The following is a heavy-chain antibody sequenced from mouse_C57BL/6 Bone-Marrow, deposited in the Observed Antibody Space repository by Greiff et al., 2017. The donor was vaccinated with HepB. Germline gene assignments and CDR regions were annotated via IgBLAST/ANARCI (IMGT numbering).Heavy chain of an antibody. J-gene: IGHJ4*01. CDR3: ARKSITTVVEDYYAMDY. D-gene: IGHD1-1*01. V-gene: IGHV1-81*01. Sequence: QVTLKESGAELARPGASVKLSCKASGYTFTSYGISWVKQRTGQGLEWIGEIYPRSGNTYYNEKFKGKATLTADKSSSTAYMELRSLTSEDSAVYFCARKSITTVVEDYYAMDYWGQGTSVTVSS. CDR1: GYTFTSYG. CDR2: IYPRSGNT.